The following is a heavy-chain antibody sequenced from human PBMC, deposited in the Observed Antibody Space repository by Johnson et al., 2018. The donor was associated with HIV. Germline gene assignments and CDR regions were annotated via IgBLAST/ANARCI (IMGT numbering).Heavy chain of an antibody. CDR3: ANGGLQFLEWLPHDAFDI. CDR2: ISYDGSNK. CDR1: GFTFSSYA. J-gene: IGHJ3*02. Sequence: QMQLVESGGGVVQPGRSLRLSCAASGFTFSSYAMHWVRQAPGKGLEWVAVISYDGSNKYYADSVKGRFTISRDNSKNTLYLQMNSLRAEDTAVYYCANGGLQFLEWLPHDAFDIWGQGTMVTVSS. D-gene: IGHD3-3*01. V-gene: IGHV3-30*04.